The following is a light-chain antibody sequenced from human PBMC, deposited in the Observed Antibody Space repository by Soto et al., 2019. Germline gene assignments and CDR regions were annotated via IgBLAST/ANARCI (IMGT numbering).Light chain of an antibody. CDR3: QQYGSSGYT. J-gene: IGKJ2*01. Sequence: EIVLTQSPGTLSLSPGERATLSCRASQSVSSSYLAWYQQKPGQAPRLLLYGASSRATGIPDRFSGSGSGTDFTLTINRLEPEDFAVYYCQQYGSSGYTFGQATKLEIK. CDR1: QSVSSSY. CDR2: GAS. V-gene: IGKV3-20*01.